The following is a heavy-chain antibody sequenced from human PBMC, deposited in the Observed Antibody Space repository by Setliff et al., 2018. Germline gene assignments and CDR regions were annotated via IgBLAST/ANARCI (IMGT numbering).Heavy chain of an antibody. J-gene: IGHJ3*01. CDR1: GISITSGHY. D-gene: IGHD1-1*01. CDR2: IYHRGRT. Sequence: PSETLSLTCDVSGISITSGHYWGWIRQPPGKGLEWIATIYHRGRTYYNPSLDSRVTISLDTSKNQYSLRLRSVTAADTAVYYCASPRRDDLDTPFDAFDLWGQGTKVT. CDR3: ASPRRDDLDTPFDAFDL. V-gene: IGHV4-38-2*01.